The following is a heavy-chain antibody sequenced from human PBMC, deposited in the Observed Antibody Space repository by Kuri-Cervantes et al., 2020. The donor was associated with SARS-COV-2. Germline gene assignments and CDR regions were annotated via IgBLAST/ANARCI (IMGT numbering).Heavy chain of an antibody. J-gene: IGHJ6*02. D-gene: IGHD1-1*01. CDR2: IIPVLQII. CDR1: GYTFTSYG. V-gene: IGHV1-69*10. Sequence: SVKVSCKASGYTFTSYGISWVRQAPGQGLEWMGGIIPVLQIIKYAQRFQGRVTITADTSASTVYMDLSSLGSEDTAVYYCASFTPTEDLYHYYYAMDVWGQATTVTVSS. CDR3: ASFTPTEDLYHYYYAMDV.